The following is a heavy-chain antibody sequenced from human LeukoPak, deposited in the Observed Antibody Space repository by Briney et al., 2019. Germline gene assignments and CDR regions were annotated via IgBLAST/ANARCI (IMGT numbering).Heavy chain of an antibody. V-gene: IGHV1-46*01. Sequence: ASVKVSCKASGYTFTNYYIHWVRQAPGQGLEWRGLINPGGDNTDYAQNFQGRVTITRDMSTSTAYMELSSLRSEDTAVYYCAASIVVVPAAIEAFDIWGQGTMVTVSS. CDR2: INPGGDNT. CDR3: AASIVVVPAAIEAFDI. D-gene: IGHD2-2*01. CDR1: GYTFTNYY. J-gene: IGHJ3*02.